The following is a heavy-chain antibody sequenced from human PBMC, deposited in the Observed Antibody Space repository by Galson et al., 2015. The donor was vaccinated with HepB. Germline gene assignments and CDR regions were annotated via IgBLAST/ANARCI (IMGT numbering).Heavy chain of an antibody. Sequence: SLRLSCAASGFTFNAYPIHWVRQAPGKGLEWVAIISYDGTKKYYPDSLKGRFTISRDNSQNTLYLQMDSLRPEDTAVYYCARLFGSGSPDYWGQGTPVTVSS. V-gene: IGHV3-30*04. CDR3: ARLFGSGSPDY. D-gene: IGHD3-10*01. CDR1: GFTFNAYP. CDR2: ISYDGTKK. J-gene: IGHJ4*02.